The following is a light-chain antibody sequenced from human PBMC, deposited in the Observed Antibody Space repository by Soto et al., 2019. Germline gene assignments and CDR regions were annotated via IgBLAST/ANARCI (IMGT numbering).Light chain of an antibody. V-gene: IGLV2-11*01. CDR3: CSYAGSYTWV. CDR2: DVS. J-gene: IGLJ3*02. Sequence: QPVLTQPRSVSGSPGQSVTISCTGTSSDVGGYNYVSWYQQHPGNAPKLMIYDVSKRPSGVPDRFSGSKSGNTASLTISGLQAEDEADYYCCSYAGSYTWVFGGGTKVTVL. CDR1: SSDVGGYNY.